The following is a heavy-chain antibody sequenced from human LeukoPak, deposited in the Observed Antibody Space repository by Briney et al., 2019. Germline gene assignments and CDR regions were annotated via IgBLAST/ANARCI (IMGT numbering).Heavy chain of an antibody. CDR3: ATGDFWSGYYTGLY. J-gene: IGHJ4*02. D-gene: IGHD3-3*01. CDR2: IYSGGST. CDR1: GFTGSSNY. V-gene: IGHV3-53*04. Sequence: GGSLRLSCAGSGFTGSSNYMSWVRQAPGKGLEWVSVIYSGGSTYYADSVKGRFTISSQNSKNTLYLQRNSLRAEDTAVYYCATGDFWSGYYTGLYWGQGTLVTVSS.